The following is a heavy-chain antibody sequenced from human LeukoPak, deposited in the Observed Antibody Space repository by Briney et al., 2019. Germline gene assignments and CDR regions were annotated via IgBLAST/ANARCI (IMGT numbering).Heavy chain of an antibody. D-gene: IGHD2-2*01. CDR2: IYPGDSDT. Sequence: GESLKISCKGSGYSFTTNWIGWVRQMPGKGLEWMGIIYPGDSDTRYSPSFQGQVTISADKSISTAYLQWSSLKASDAAMYYCAKIDRTYCSRSSCYALDSWGQGTLVTVSS. V-gene: IGHV5-51*01. CDR1: GYSFTTNW. J-gene: IGHJ4*02. CDR3: AKIDRTYCSRSSCYALDS.